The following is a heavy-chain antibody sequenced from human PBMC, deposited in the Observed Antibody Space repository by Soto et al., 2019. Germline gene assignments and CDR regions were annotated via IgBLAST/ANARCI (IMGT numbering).Heavy chain of an antibody. CDR1: GFTFSSYA. D-gene: IGHD3-10*01. CDR3: AKWGLLWFGELLSGYYMDV. J-gene: IGHJ6*03. V-gene: IGHV3-23*01. Sequence: GGSLRLSCAASGFTFSSYAMSWVRQAPGKGLEWVSAISGSGGSTYYADSVKGRFTISRDNSKNTLYLQMNSLRAEDTAVYYCAKWGLLWFGELLSGYYMDVWGKGTTVTVSS. CDR2: ISGSGGST.